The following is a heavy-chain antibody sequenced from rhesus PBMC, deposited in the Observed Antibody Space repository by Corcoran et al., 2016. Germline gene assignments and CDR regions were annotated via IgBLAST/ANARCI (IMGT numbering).Heavy chain of an antibody. D-gene: IGHD6-31*01. CDR2: ISGSVGST. CDR1: GGSISRSNW. Sequence: QLQLQESGPGLVKPSETLSLTCAVSGGSISRSNWWSWIRPPPGKGLVWIGRISGSVGSTSYNPSLKSQVTISTDTSKNQFSLKLSSVTAADTAVYYCARESPIAAAERKFDYWGQGVLVTVSS. CDR3: ARESPIAAAERKFDY. J-gene: IGHJ4*01. V-gene: IGHV4-57*01.